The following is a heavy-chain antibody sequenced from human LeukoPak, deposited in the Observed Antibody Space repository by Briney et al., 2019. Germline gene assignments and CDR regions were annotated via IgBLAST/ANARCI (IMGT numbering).Heavy chain of an antibody. CDR2: ISSSSNYI. CDR3: ARHYSGYIYYFDY. CDR1: GFTFSSYS. J-gene: IGHJ4*02. D-gene: IGHD5-12*01. V-gene: IGHV3-21*01. Sequence: GGSLRLSCVVSGFTFSSYSMNWVRQVPGKGLEWVSSISSSSNYIYYADSVKGRFTISRDNAKNSLYLQMNSLRAEDTAVYYCARHYSGYIYYFDYWGQGTLVTVSS.